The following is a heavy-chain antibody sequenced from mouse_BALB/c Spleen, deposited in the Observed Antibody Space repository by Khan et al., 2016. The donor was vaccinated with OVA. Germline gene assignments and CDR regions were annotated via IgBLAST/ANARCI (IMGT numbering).Heavy chain of an antibody. CDR2: INPSNGYT. J-gene: IGHJ3*01. CDR1: GYTFTSYT. Sequence: QVQLQQSGAELARPGASVKMSCKASGYTFTSYTIHWIKQRPGQGLEWIGYINPSNGYTNYNQKFKDKATLTTDKSSTTAYLQLSSLTSDDSAVYNCVRDGAYQRNCGWFAYWGQGTLVTVSA. D-gene: IGHD2-5*01. CDR3: VRDGAYQRNCGWFAY. V-gene: IGHV1-4*01.